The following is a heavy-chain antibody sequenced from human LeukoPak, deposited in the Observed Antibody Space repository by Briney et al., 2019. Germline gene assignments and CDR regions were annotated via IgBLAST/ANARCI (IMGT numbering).Heavy chain of an antibody. V-gene: IGHV5-51*01. Sequence: RGESLKISCKGSGYIFTTYWIGWVRQMPGKGLEWMGMIYPDDSDTRYSPSFQGQVTISADKSINTAYLQWSSLKASDTAMYYCARLLYYFDSSGYYYAPKAFDIWGQGTMVTVSS. CDR3: ARLLYYFDSSGYYYAPKAFDI. J-gene: IGHJ3*02. CDR2: IYPDDSDT. CDR1: GYIFTTYW. D-gene: IGHD3-22*01.